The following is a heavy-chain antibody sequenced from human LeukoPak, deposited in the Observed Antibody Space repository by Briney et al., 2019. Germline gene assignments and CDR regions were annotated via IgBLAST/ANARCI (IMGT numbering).Heavy chain of an antibody. Sequence: ASVKVSCKASGYTFTGYYMHWVRQAPGQGLEWMGWINPNSGGTNYAQKFQGRVTMTRDTSISTAYMELSRLRSDDTAVYYCARDQYYDSSGSDAFDVWGQGTMVTVSS. D-gene: IGHD3-22*01. V-gene: IGHV1-2*02. CDR2: INPNSGGT. CDR3: ARDQYYDSSGSDAFDV. CDR1: GYTFTGYY. J-gene: IGHJ3*01.